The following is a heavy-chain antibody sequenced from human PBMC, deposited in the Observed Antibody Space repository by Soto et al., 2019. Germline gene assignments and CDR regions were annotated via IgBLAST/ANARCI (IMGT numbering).Heavy chain of an antibody. Sequence: EVQLLESGGGLVQPGGSLRLSCAASGFTFSSYAMSWVRQAPVKGLEWVSAIGGRCDSTYYADSVKGRFTVSRDNSKNTLYVQISSLGSEDTAVYYCAKVRYFDGPFDYWGQGTLVTVSS. V-gene: IGHV3-23*01. CDR1: GFTFSSYA. CDR3: AKVRYFDGPFDY. D-gene: IGHD3-9*01. CDR2: IGGRCDST. J-gene: IGHJ4*02.